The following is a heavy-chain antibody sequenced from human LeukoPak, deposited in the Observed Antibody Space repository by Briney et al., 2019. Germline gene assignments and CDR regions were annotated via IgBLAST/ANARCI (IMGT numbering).Heavy chain of an antibody. Sequence: SETLSLTCAVYGGSFSGYYWSWIRQPPGKGLELIGEINHSGSTNYNPSLKSRVTISVDTSKNQFSLKLSSVTAADTAVYYCARGTSGWYWGFGYWGQGTLVTVSS. D-gene: IGHD6-19*01. CDR3: ARGTSGWYWGFGY. CDR1: GGSFSGYY. V-gene: IGHV4-34*01. J-gene: IGHJ4*02. CDR2: INHSGST.